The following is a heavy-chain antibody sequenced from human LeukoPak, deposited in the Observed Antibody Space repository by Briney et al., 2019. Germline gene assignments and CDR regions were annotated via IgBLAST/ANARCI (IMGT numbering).Heavy chain of an antibody. CDR1: GYTFTGYY. D-gene: IGHD2-21*02. CDR3: ARDNVAYCGGDCYSSLYYFDY. Sequence: ASVKVSCKASGYTFTGYYMHWVRQAPGQGLEWMGWINPNSGGTNYAQKFQGRVTMTRDTSISTAYMELSGLRSDDTAVYYCARDNVAYCGGDCYSSLYYFDYWGQGTLVTVSS. CDR2: INPNSGGT. V-gene: IGHV1-2*02. J-gene: IGHJ4*02.